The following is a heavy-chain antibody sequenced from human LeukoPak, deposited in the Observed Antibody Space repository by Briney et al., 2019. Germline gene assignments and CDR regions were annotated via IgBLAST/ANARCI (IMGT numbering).Heavy chain of an antibody. CDR2: ISSSSSYI. Sequence: PGGSPRLSCAASGFTFSSYSMNWVRQAPGKGLEWVSSISSSSSYIYYADSVKGRFTISRDNAKNSLYLQMNSLRAEDTAVYYCARERTGGGWYGAFDIWGQGTMVTVSS. V-gene: IGHV3-21*01. J-gene: IGHJ3*02. CDR1: GFTFSSYS. D-gene: IGHD6-19*01. CDR3: ARERTGGGWYGAFDI.